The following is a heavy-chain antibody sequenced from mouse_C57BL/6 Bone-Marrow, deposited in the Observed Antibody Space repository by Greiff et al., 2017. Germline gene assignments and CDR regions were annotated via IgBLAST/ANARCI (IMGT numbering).Heavy chain of an antibody. V-gene: IGHV1-81*01. Sequence: VQLQQSGAELARPGASVKLSCKASGYTFTSYGISWVKQRTGQGLEWIGDIYPRSGNTYYNEKFKGKATLTADKSSSKAYMELRSLTSEDSAVYFCARGPGKAWFAYWGQGTLVTVSA. J-gene: IGHJ3*01. CDR1: GYTFTSYG. D-gene: IGHD4-1*01. CDR3: ARGPGKAWFAY. CDR2: IYPRSGNT.